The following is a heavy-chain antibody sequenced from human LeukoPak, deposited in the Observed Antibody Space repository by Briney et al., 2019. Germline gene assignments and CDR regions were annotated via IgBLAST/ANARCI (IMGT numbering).Heavy chain of an antibody. Sequence: ASETLSLTCAASGYSISSGFYWGWIRQTPGKGLEWIASMFHSGSTYYNPSLKTRVAISVDTSKNQFSLKLTSVTAADTAIYYCARDSGTYHTLNSWGQGTLVTVSS. D-gene: IGHD1-26*01. J-gene: IGHJ5*02. CDR3: ARDSGTYHTLNS. V-gene: IGHV4-38-2*02. CDR2: MFHSGST. CDR1: GYSISSGFY.